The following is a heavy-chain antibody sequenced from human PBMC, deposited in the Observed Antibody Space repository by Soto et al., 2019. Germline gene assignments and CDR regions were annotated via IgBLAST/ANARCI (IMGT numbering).Heavy chain of an antibody. CDR3: TRGAYYYDSSG. V-gene: IGHV3-74*01. J-gene: IGHJ4*02. Sequence: EVRLVESGGGLVQPGGSLRLSCAASGFTISSDWMHWVRQAPGKGLVWLTRIKSDGSDISYADSVKGRFTISRDNTRNMLYLQMNSLRGEDTAIYYCTRGAYYYDSSGWGQGTLVTVSS. D-gene: IGHD3-22*01. CDR2: IKSDGSDI. CDR1: GFTISSDW.